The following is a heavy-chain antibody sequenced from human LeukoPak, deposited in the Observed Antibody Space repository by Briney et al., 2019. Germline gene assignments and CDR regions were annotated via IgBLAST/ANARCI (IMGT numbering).Heavy chain of an antibody. CDR2: ISSSSSYI. J-gene: IGHJ3*02. Sequence: PGGSLRLSCAASGFTFSSYSMNWVRQAPGKGLEWVSSISSSSSYIYYGDSVKGRFTISRDNAKNSLYLQMNSLRAEDTAVYYCAVNDAFDIWGQGTMVTVSS. V-gene: IGHV3-21*01. CDR3: AVNDAFDI. CDR1: GFTFSSYS.